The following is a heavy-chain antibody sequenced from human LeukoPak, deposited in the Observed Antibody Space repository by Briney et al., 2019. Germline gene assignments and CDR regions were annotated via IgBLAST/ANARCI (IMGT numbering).Heavy chain of an antibody. D-gene: IGHD6-19*01. V-gene: IGHV4-59*01. Sequence: SETLSLTCTVSSGSISTSYWSWIRQPPGKGLEWIAYIYYSGSARYNPSLKSRVTISVDPSKNQFSLKLSSVTAADTAVYYCARVGYSSGWSHFDLWGRGTLVTVSS. CDR1: SGSISTSY. CDR3: ARVGYSSGWSHFDL. CDR2: IYYSGSA. J-gene: IGHJ2*01.